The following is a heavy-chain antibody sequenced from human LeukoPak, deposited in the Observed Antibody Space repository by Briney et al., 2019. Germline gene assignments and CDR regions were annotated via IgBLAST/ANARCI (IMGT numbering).Heavy chain of an antibody. Sequence: ASVKVSCKASGYTFTSYDINWVRQAPGQGLEWMGWMNPNSGNTGYAQKFQGRVTMTRNTSISTAYMELSSLRSGDTAVYYCASRTTIFGVVIGYYYYMDVWGKGTTVTVSS. J-gene: IGHJ6*03. CDR1: GYTFTSYD. CDR2: MNPNSGNT. CDR3: ASRTTIFGVVIGYYYYMDV. D-gene: IGHD3-3*01. V-gene: IGHV1-8*01.